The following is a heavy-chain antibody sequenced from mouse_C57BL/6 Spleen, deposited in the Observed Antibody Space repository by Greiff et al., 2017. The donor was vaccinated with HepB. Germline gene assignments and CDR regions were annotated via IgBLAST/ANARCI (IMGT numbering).Heavy chain of an antibody. CDR1: GYTFTDYE. J-gene: IGHJ1*03. CDR2: IDPETGGT. D-gene: IGHD2-3*01. CDR3: TRRMVWYFDV. V-gene: IGHV1-15*01. Sequence: QVQLKQSGAELVRPGASVTLSCKASGYTFTDYEMHWVKQTPVHGLEWIGAIDPETGGTAYNQKFKGKAILTADKSSSTAYMELRSLTSEDSAVYYCTRRMVWYFDVWGTGTTVTVSS.